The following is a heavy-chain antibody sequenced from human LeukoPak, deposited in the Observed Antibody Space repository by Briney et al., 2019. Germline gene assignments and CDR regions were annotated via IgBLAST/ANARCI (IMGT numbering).Heavy chain of an antibody. J-gene: IGHJ4*02. CDR1: GYTFTGYY. V-gene: IGHV1-2*02. CDR2: INPNSGGT. Sequence: ASVKVSCKASGYTFTGYYMHWVRQAPGQGLEWMGWINPNSGGTNYAQKFQGRVTMTRDTSISTAYMELSRLRSDDTAVYYCARGRGSGSYSWGYWGQGTLVTVSS. CDR3: ARGRGSGSYSWGY. D-gene: IGHD3-10*01.